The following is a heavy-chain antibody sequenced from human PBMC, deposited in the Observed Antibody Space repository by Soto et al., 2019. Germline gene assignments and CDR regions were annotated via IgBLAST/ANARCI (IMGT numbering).Heavy chain of an antibody. CDR3: AKDIGYCSGGSCNGSYYFDY. J-gene: IGHJ4*02. V-gene: IGHV3-23*01. CDR1: GFTFSSYA. CDR2: ISGSGGST. Sequence: EVQLLESGGGLVQPGGSLRLSCAASGFTFSSYAMSWVRQAPGKGLEWVSAISGSGGSTYYADSVKGRFTISRDNSKNTLYLQMNSLRAEDTAVYYCAKDIGYCSGGSCNGSYYFDYWGQGTLVTVSS. D-gene: IGHD2-15*01.